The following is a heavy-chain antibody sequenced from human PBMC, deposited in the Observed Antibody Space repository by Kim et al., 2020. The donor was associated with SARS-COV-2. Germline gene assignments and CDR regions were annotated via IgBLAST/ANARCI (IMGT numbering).Heavy chain of an antibody. V-gene: IGHV3-66*01. CDR3: ARDLSIAAVGKQRYYYYGMDV. CDR2: IYSGGST. D-gene: IGHD6-13*01. CDR1: GFIVSSNY. J-gene: IGHJ6*02. Sequence: GGSLRLSCAASGFIVSSNYMNWVRQAPGKGLEWVSVIYSGGSTYYADSVKGRFTFSRDNSKNTLYLQMNSLRTEDTAVYYCARDLSIAAVGKQRYYYYGMDVWGQGTTVTVSS.